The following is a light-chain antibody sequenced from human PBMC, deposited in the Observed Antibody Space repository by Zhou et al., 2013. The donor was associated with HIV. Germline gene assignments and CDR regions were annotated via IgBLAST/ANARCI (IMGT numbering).Light chain of an antibody. CDR2: GAS. J-gene: IGKJ5*01. Sequence: EIVLTQSPGTLSLSPGERATLSCRASQSFSSSYLAWYRQKPGQAPRLLISGASTRATGVPARFSGSGSGTEFTLTISSMQSEDFAVYYCQQYNNWPIAFGQGTRLEIK. V-gene: IGKV3-15*01. CDR3: QQYNNWPIA. CDR1: QSFSSSY.